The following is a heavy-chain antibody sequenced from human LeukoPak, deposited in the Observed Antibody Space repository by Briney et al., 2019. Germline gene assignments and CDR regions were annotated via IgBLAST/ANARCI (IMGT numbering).Heavy chain of an antibody. CDR1: GFTFSSYA. CDR2: ISGSGGST. CDR3: ASPPSIAVAGTPNY. J-gene: IGHJ4*02. D-gene: IGHD6-19*01. Sequence: GSLRLSWAASGFTFSSYAMSWVRQAPGKGLEWVSAISGSGGSTYYADSVKGRFTISRDNSKNTLYLQMNSLRAEDTAVYYCASPPSIAVAGTPNYWGQGTLVTVSS. V-gene: IGHV3-23*01.